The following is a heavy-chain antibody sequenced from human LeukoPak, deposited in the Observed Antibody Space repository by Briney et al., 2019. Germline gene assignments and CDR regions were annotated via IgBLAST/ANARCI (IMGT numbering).Heavy chain of an antibody. V-gene: IGHV1-8*01. CDR2: MNPNSGNT. J-gene: IGHJ6*02. CDR1: GYTFTIYD. Sequence: VASVTVPCTASGYTFTIYDINWVRQAPGQGLEWMGWMNPNSGNTGYAQKFQGRVTMTRNTSISTAYMELSSLRSEDTAVYYCAAEPYYYDSSGYLMDVWGQGTTVTVSS. CDR3: AAEPYYYDSSGYLMDV. D-gene: IGHD3-22*01.